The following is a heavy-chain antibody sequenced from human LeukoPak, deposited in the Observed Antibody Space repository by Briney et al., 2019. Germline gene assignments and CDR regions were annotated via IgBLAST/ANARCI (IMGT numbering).Heavy chain of an antibody. D-gene: IGHD2-21*01. J-gene: IGHJ4*02. Sequence: GGPLRLSCAASGFTFSTSAVHWIRQAPGRGLEWVAVISIDGNNPYYADTVKGRFTISRDNSKNTLYLQMTSLKTEDTAVYFCARYLFSDFYFDHWGQGTLVTVSS. CDR1: GFTFSTSA. CDR2: ISIDGNNP. CDR3: ARYLFSDFYFDH. V-gene: IGHV3-30*01.